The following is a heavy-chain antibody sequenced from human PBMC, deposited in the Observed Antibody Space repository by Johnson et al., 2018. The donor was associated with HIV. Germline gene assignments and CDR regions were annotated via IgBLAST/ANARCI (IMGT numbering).Heavy chain of an antibody. J-gene: IGHJ3*01. D-gene: IGHD3-10*01. CDR2: IYSGGST. Sequence: VQLVESGGGLIQPGGSLRLSCAASGFTVSSNYMSWVRQAPGKGLELVSVIYSGGSTYYADSVKGRFTISRDNSKNTLYLQMNSLRAEDTAVYYCAKGMGLSIGELSDAFHFWGLGTVVTVSS. V-gene: IGHV3-53*01. CDR3: AKGMGLSIGELSDAFHF. CDR1: GFTVSSNY.